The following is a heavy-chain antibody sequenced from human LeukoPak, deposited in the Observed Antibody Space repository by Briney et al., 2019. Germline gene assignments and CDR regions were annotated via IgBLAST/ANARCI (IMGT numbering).Heavy chain of an antibody. CDR3: ARHGYNSHSPNWFDP. Sequence: PSETLSLTCAVSGYSISSGYYWGWIRQPPGKGLEWIGSIYYTGRTYYNPSLKSRVTISVDTSKNQFSLKLSSVPAADTAVYYCARHGYNSHSPNWFDPWGQGTLVTVSS. V-gene: IGHV4-38-2*01. J-gene: IGHJ5*02. CDR1: GYSISSGYY. D-gene: IGHD5-24*01. CDR2: IYYTGRT.